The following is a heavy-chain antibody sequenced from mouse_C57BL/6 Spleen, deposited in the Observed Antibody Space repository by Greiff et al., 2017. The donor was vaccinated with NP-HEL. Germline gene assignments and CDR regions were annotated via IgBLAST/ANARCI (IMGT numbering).Heavy chain of an antibody. J-gene: IGHJ4*01. CDR2: ISSGSSTI. D-gene: IGHD2-4*01. CDR3: ARPMITTAMDY. Sequence: EVQLQESGGGLVKPGGSLKLSCAASGFTFSDYGMHWVRQAPEKGLEWVAYISSGSSTIYYADTVKGRFTISRDNAKNTLFLQMTSLRSEDTAMYYCARPMITTAMDYWGKGTSVTVSS. CDR1: GFTFSDYG. V-gene: IGHV5-17*01.